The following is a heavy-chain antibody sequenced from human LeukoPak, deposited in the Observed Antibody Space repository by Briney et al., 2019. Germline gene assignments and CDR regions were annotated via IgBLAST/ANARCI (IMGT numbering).Heavy chain of an antibody. V-gene: IGHV3-23*01. Sequence: GGSLRLSCVASGFTFSSYAMGWVRQAPGKGLEWVSAISGSGVTTHYAGSVKGRFSISRDSSKNTLYLQMDSLRAEDTALYYCAKRVVVGATSPYSDFQDWGQGTLVTVSS. CDR3: AKRVVVGATSPYSDFQD. CDR1: GFTFSSYA. J-gene: IGHJ1*01. CDR2: ISGSGVTT. D-gene: IGHD1-26*01.